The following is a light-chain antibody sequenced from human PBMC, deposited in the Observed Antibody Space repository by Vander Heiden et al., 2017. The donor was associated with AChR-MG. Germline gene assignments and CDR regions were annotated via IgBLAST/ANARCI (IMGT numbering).Light chain of an antibody. CDR2: DAS. CDR3: QQFKNYPLT. J-gene: IGKJ4*01. V-gene: IGKV1D-13*01. Sequence: IQLTQSPSSLSTSVGDRVTITCRASQAISSAVAWYQQKPGKPPNLLIYDASTLETGVPSRFSGSGSGTDFTLTISSMQPEDFATYYCQQFKNYPLTFGGGTKVEIK. CDR1: QAISSA.